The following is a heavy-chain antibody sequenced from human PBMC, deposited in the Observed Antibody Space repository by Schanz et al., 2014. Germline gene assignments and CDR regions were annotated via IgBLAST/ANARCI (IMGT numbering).Heavy chain of an antibody. J-gene: IGHJ4*02. CDR3: ARDLRGRDYGSGSLDI. CDR1: GYTFTDNF. D-gene: IGHD3-10*01. V-gene: IGHV1-2*06. CDR2: INPKGGDT. Sequence: QVQLVQSGAAVKRPGASVKVSCKASGYTFTDNFLHWVRQAPGQGLEWLGRINPKGGDTKSAQKFQGRFTMTRDTSITTAYRELSSLTSDDTAVYYCARDLRGRDYGSGSLDIWGQGTLVTVSS.